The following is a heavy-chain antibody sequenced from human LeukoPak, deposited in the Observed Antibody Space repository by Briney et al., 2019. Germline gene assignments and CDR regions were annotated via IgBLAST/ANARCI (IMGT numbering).Heavy chain of an antibody. CDR1: GFTVSSNY. J-gene: IGHJ4*02. CDR2: IYSGGST. D-gene: IGHD6-19*01. V-gene: IGHV3-66*02. Sequence: GGSLRLSCAASGFTVSSNYMSRVRQAPGKGLEWVSVIYSGGSTYYADSVKGRFTISRDNSKNTLYLQMNSLRAEDTAVYYCARGSSGWPTTFDYWGQGTLVTVSS. CDR3: ARGSSGWPTTFDY.